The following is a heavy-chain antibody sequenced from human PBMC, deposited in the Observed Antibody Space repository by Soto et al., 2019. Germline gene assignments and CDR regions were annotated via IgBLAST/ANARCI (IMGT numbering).Heavy chain of an antibody. CDR3: ARDHPHSYGVYYFDY. CDR2: IYSSGST. CDR1: GGSISNYY. Sequence: SETLSLTCTVSGGSISNYYWNWIRQSPGKGLEWIGYIYSSGSTHYDPSLQNRVTISIDTSKNQVSLKVNSVTAADTAVYYCARDHPHSYGVYYFDYWGQGTPVTVS. V-gene: IGHV4-59*01. D-gene: IGHD5-18*01. J-gene: IGHJ4*02.